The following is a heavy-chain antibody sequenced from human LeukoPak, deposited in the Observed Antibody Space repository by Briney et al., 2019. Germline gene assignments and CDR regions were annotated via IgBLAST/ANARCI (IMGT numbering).Heavy chain of an antibody. CDR3: ARTPFPPGGDY. D-gene: IGHD1-14*01. CDR2: IYYSGST. J-gene: IGHJ4*02. V-gene: IGHV4-59*01. Sequence: PSETLSLTCAVSGGSISSYYWSWIRQPPGKGLEWIGYIYYSGSTNYNPSLKSRVTISVDTSKNQFSLKLSSVTAADTAVYYCARTPFPPGGDYWGQGTLVTVSS. CDR1: GGSISSYY.